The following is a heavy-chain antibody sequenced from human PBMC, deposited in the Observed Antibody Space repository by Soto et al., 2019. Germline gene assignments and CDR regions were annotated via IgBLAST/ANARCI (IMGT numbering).Heavy chain of an antibody. V-gene: IGHV3-48*03. Sequence: EVQLVESGGGLVQPGGSLRLSCAASGFTFSSYEMNWVRQAPGKGLEWVSYISSSGSTIYYADSVKGQFTISRDNAKNSLYLQMNSLRAEDTAVYYCARDEIPTVVPDYCYDGMDVWGQGTTVTVSS. CDR2: ISSSGSTI. J-gene: IGHJ6*02. CDR1: GFTFSSYE. CDR3: ARDEIPTVVPDYCYDGMDV. D-gene: IGHD4-17*01.